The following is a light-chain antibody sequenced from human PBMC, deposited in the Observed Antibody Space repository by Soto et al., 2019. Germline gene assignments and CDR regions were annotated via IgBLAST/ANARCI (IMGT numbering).Light chain of an antibody. J-gene: IGKJ1*01. Sequence: IVLTQAQGTLYLSAGAIATLSCRASQSVYSNFLAWYQQKPRQAPRLLIYGASSRATGIPDRFSGSGSGTDFTLTISTLEPEDFAVYCCQQYGSLLCTFGQGTKVNIK. CDR2: GAS. V-gene: IGKV3-20*01. CDR1: QSVYSNF. CDR3: QQYGSLLCT.